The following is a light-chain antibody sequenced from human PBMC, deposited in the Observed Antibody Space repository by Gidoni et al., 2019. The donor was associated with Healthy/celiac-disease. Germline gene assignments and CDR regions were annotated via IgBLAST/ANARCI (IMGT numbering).Light chain of an antibody. CDR1: SSNIGSNY. V-gene: IGLV1-47*01. J-gene: IGLJ3*02. CDR3: AAWDDSLSGWV. Sequence: QSVLTQPPAASGTPGQRVTISCSGSSSNIGSNYVYCYQQLPGTAPKLLIYRNNQRPSGVPDRFSGSKSGTSASLASSGLRSEDEADYYCAAWDDSLSGWVFGGGTKLTVL. CDR2: RNN.